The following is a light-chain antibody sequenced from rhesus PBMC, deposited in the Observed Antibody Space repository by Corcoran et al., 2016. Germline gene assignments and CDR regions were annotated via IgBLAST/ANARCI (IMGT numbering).Light chain of an antibody. CDR1: QGISIW. V-gene: IGKV1-21*01. CDR3: QQHDSAPRT. Sequence: DIQMTQSPSSLSASVGERVTITCRASQGISIWLGWYQQKPGKAPKLLIYKASPLQSGVPSRFGGRGSGTEFTLTISSLQPEDFATYYCQQHDSAPRTFGQGTRVEIK. J-gene: IGKJ1*01. CDR2: KAS.